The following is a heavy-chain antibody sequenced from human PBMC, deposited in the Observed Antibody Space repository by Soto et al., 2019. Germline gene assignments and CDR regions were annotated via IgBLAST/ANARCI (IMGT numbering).Heavy chain of an antibody. CDR3: ARAKEYSSGWYFDY. Sequence: EASVKVSCKASGYTFTGDYIHWVRQAPGQGLEWMGWINPNSGGTNYAQKFQGRVTMTRDTSISTAYMELSRLRSDDAAVYFCARAKEYSSGWYFDYCGHGTLVTVSS. D-gene: IGHD6-19*01. V-gene: IGHV1-2*02. CDR1: GYTFTGDY. CDR2: INPNSGGT. J-gene: IGHJ4*01.